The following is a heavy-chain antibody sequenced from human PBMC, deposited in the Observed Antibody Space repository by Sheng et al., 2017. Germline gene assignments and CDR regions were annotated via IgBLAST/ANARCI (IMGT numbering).Heavy chain of an antibody. CDR3: ARGTSYDYAAGLDAFDI. D-gene: IGHD3-16*01. CDR1: GGTFSSYA. Sequence: QVQLVQSGAEVKKPGSSVKVSCKASGGTFSSYAISWVRQAPGQGLEWMGGIIPIFGTANYAQKFQGRVTITTDESTSTAYMELSSLRSEDTAVYYCARGTSYDYAAGLDAFDIWGQGTMVTVSS. V-gene: IGHV1-69*05. J-gene: IGHJ3*02. CDR2: IIPIFGTA.